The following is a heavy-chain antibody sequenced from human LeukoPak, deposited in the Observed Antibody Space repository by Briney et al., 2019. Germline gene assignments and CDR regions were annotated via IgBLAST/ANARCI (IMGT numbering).Heavy chain of an antibody. CDR2: TYYRSKWYY. V-gene: IGHV6-1*01. CDR1: GDSVSSDSAA. D-gene: IGHD2-2*01. Sequence: SQTLSLTCAISGDSVSSDSAAWNWIRQSPSRGLEWLGRTYYRSKWYYDYAVSVKSRITINADTSKNHFSLQLNPVTPEDTAVYYCVRGCSSTTCSGWFDPWGQGALVTVSS. J-gene: IGHJ5*02. CDR3: VRGCSSTTCSGWFDP.